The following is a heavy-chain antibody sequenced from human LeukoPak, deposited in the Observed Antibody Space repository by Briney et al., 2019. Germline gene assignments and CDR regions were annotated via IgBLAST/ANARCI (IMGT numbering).Heavy chain of an antibody. J-gene: IGHJ4*02. CDR2: KTTSGST. CDR3: ARDESITWDPPFDY. D-gene: IGHD3-3*02. V-gene: IGHV4-4*07. CDR1: SGSISGFY. Sequence: PSETLPLTCTVSSGSISGFYWSWIRQPAGKGLEWIGRKTTSGSTHYNPSLRSRITMSLDTSTNQFSLRLSAVTAADTAVYYCARDESITWDPPFDYWGPGILVTVSS.